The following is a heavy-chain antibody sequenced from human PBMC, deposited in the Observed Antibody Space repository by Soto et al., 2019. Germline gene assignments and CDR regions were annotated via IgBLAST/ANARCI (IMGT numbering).Heavy chain of an antibody. CDR3: ARDLEYYYDSSGHGSDY. V-gene: IGHV1-2*02. CDR2: INPNSGGT. CDR1: GYTFTGYY. Sequence: ASVKVSCKASGYTFTGYYMHWVRQAPGQGLEWMGWINPNSGGTNYAQKFQGRVTMTRDTSISTAYMELSRLRSDDTAVYYCARDLEYYYDSSGHGSDYWVQGALVTVSS. D-gene: IGHD3-22*01. J-gene: IGHJ4*02.